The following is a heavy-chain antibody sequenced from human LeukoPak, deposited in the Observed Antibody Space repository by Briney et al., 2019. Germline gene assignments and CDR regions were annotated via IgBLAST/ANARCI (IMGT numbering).Heavy chain of an antibody. CDR2: IYTSGST. J-gene: IGHJ4*02. V-gene: IGHV4-61*09. Sequence: SETLSLTCTVSGGSISSSSYYWSWIRQPAGEGLEWIGHIYTSGSTNYNPSLKSRVTMSIDTSKNQFSLTLSSVTAADTAVYYCARGPTTVTRAFDYWGQGSLVTVSS. CDR3: ARGPTTVTRAFDY. CDR1: GGSISSSSYY. D-gene: IGHD4-17*01.